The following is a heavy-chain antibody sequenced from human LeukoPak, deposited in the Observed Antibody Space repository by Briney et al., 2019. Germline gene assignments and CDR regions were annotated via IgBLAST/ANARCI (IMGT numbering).Heavy chain of an antibody. CDR2: INPSGGST. CDR1: GYTFTSYY. J-gene: IGHJ4*02. Sequence: ASVTVSFKASGYTFTSYYMHGVRQAPGQGLEWMGIINPSGGSTSYAQKFQGRVTMTRDTSTSTVYMELSSLRSEDTAVYYCARDGTGYSSSWYFDYWGQGTLVTVSS. CDR3: ARDGTGYSSSWYFDY. D-gene: IGHD6-13*01. V-gene: IGHV1-46*01.